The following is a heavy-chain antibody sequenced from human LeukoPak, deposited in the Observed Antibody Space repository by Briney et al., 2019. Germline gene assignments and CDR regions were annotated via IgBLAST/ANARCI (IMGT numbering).Heavy chain of an antibody. D-gene: IGHD3-10*01. CDR1: GYSINSGYY. CDR3: ARLWFGVDY. CDR2: IYHSGST. V-gene: IGHV4-38-2*02. Sequence: PSETLSLTCTVSGYSINSGYYWGWIRQPPGKGLEWIGSIYHSGSTYYNPSLKSRVTISVDTSKNQFSLKLNSVTASDTAVYYCARLWFGVDYWGQGTLVTVSS. J-gene: IGHJ4*02.